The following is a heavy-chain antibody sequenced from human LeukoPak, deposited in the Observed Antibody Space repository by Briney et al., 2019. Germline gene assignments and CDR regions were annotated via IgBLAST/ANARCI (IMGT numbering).Heavy chain of an antibody. V-gene: IGHV3-21*01. CDR1: GFTFSSYA. D-gene: IGHD2-2*01. CDR3: ARDSHAVVPAAIGWFDP. J-gene: IGHJ5*02. CDR2: ISSSSGYI. Sequence: GGSLRLSCAASGFTFSSYAMSWVRQAPGKGLEWVSAISSSSGYIYYADSVKGRFTISRDNAKNSLYLQMNSLRAEDTAVYYCARDSHAVVPAAIGWFDPWGQGTLVTVSS.